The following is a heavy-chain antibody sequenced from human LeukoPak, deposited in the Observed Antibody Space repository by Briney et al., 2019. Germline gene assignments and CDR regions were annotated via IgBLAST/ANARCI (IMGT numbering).Heavy chain of an antibody. Sequence: GGSLRLSCAASRFTFSTYSMNWVRQAPGKGLEWVSSISSGSSYIYYADSVKGRSTISRDNANRMLSLHINSLRVEDSAIYYCARGGKLEPTALASWGQGSLVVVSS. CDR1: RFTFSTYS. J-gene: IGHJ5*02. CDR2: ISSGSSYI. CDR3: ARGGKLEPTALAS. V-gene: IGHV3-21*01. D-gene: IGHD2-21*02.